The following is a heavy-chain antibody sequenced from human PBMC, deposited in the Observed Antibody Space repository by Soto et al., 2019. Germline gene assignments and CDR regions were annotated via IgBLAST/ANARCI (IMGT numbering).Heavy chain of an antibody. CDR2: IYYSGST. V-gene: IGHV4-31*03. Sequence: SETLSLTCTVSGGSISSGGYYWSWIRQHPGKGLEWIGYIYYSGSTYYNPSLKSRVTISVDTSKNQFSLKLSSVTAADTAVYYCAREFRGTYYYYYYMDVWGKGTTVTVSS. J-gene: IGHJ6*03. D-gene: IGHD1-1*01. CDR3: AREFRGTYYYYYYMDV. CDR1: GGSISSGGYY.